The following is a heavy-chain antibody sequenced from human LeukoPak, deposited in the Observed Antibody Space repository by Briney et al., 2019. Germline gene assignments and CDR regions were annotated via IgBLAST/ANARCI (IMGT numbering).Heavy chain of an antibody. CDR3: AKSLYGGMDV. J-gene: IGHJ6*02. CDR2: ISYNSGTT. D-gene: IGHD3-16*01. Sequence: GGSLRLSCAASGFTFNTYSMAWVRQAPGKGPECISTISYNSGTTRYADSVRGRFTISRDNSKDTLYLQMNSLRAEDTAIYYCAKSLYGGMDVWGQGTTATVSS. V-gene: IGHV3-23*01. CDR1: GFTFNTYS.